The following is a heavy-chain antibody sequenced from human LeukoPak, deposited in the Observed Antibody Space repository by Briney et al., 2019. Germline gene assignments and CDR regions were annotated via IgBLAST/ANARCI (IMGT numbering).Heavy chain of an antibody. CDR2: IYYSGST. CDR3: ARGGYYGSGNDFRFDP. J-gene: IGHJ5*02. V-gene: IGHV4-59*01. Sequence: SETLSLTCTVYGGSISSYYWSWIRQPPGKGLEWIGYIYYSGSTNYKPSLKSRVTISVDTSKNQFSLKLSSVTAADTAVYYCARGGYYGSGNDFRFDPWGQGTLVTVSS. CDR1: GGSISSYY. D-gene: IGHD3-10*01.